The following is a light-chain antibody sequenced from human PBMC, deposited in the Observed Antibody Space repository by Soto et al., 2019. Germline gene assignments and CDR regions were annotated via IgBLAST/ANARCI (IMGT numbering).Light chain of an antibody. CDR2: DAS. J-gene: IGKJ3*01. V-gene: IGKV3-11*01. CDR1: QSVSSY. CDR3: QQRSNWPSFT. Sequence: EIVLTQSPATLSLSPGERATLSCRASQSVSSYLGWYQQKPGQAPRLLIYDASNRSTGIPARFSGSGSGTAFTLTISSLEPEDFAVYYCQQRSNWPSFTFGPGTKVDIK.